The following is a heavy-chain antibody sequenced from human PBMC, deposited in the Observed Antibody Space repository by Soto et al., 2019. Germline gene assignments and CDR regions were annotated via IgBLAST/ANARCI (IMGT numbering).Heavy chain of an antibody. CDR1: GYNFTKYW. CDR2: IDPGDSHT. V-gene: IGHV5-10-1*01. J-gene: IGHJ6*02. CDR3: ARYWHSYSLNYYRGMDV. Sequence: GESLKISCQVSGYNFTKYWINWVRQMPGKGLEWMGRIDPGDSHTNYSPSLPGHVTISVDVSVSTAYLQWSSLKASDTAMYYCARYWHSYSLNYYRGMDVWGQGTTVTVSS. D-gene: IGHD5-18*01.